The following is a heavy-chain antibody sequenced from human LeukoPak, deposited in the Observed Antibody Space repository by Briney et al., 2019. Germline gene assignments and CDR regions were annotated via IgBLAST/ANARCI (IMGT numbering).Heavy chain of an antibody. J-gene: IGHJ4*02. CDR2: ISGSGNAK. CDR1: GGSISSSSYY. V-gene: IGHV3-11*04. D-gene: IGHD2/OR15-2a*01. CDR3: ARDYVYAFDY. Sequence: LSLTCTVSGGSISSSSYYWGWIRQPPGKGLEWVSYISGSGNAKHYTDSVKGRFTISRDNAKNALYLQMNSLRAEDTAVYFCARDYVYAFDYWGQGTLVTVSS.